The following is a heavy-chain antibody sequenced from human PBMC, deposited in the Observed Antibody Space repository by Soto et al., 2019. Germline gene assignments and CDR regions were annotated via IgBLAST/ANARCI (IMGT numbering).Heavy chain of an antibody. J-gene: IGHJ6*03. CDR3: STSQQQLVPERIIYYYYMDV. V-gene: IGHV3-23*01. CDR1: GFTFSSYA. CDR2: ISGSGGST. Sequence: GESLKISCAASGFTFSSYAMSWVRQAPGKGLEWVSAISGSGGSTYYADSVKGRFTISRDNSKNTLYLQMNSLRAEDTAVYYCSTSQQQLVPERIIYYYYMDVWGKGTTVTVSS. D-gene: IGHD6-13*01.